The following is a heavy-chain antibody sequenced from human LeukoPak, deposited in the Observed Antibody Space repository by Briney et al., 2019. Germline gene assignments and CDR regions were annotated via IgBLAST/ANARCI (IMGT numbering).Heavy chain of an antibody. CDR2: ISSSSSTK. D-gene: IGHD3-3*01. V-gene: IGHV3-48*01. J-gene: IGHJ4*02. CDR1: GFTFSSYS. Sequence: GGSLRLSCAASGFTFSSYSMNSVRQAPGKGLEWVSYISSSSSTKYYADSVKGRFTISRDNAKNSLYLQMNSLRAEDRPVYYCARDGWSTIFGVVITFDYWGQGTLVTVSS. CDR3: ARDGWSTIFGVVITFDY.